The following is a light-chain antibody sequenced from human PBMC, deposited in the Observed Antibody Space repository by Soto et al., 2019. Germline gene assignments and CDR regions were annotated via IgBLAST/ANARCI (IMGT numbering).Light chain of an antibody. Sequence: DIQMTQSPSTLSASVGDRVTITCRASQNIRHYLAWYQQKPGEAPKLLIYDVSPLESGVPSRFGGSGSGTEFSLTITSLQPDDFATYYCQQYNSYTTFGPGTKVHIK. J-gene: IGKJ3*01. CDR3: QQYNSYTT. CDR2: DVS. V-gene: IGKV1-5*01. CDR1: QNIRHY.